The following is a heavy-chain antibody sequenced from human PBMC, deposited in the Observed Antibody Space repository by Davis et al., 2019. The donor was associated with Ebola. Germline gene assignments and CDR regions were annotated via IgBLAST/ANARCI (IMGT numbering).Heavy chain of an antibody. Sequence: PGGSLRLSCAASGFTFSNAWMSWVRQAPGKGLEWVGRIKSKTDGGTTDYAAPVKGRFTISRDDSKNTLYLQMNSLKTEDTAVYYCTTDDYGGNSPFWYFDLWGRGTLVTVSS. J-gene: IGHJ2*01. CDR1: GFTFSNAW. V-gene: IGHV3-15*01. CDR2: IKSKTDGGTT. CDR3: TTDDYGGNSPFWYFDL. D-gene: IGHD4-23*01.